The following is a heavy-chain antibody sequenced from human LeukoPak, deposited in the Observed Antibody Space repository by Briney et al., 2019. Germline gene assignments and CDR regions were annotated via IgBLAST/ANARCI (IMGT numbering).Heavy chain of an antibody. CDR3: ARALGDI. Sequence: RGSLRLSCAASGFTFSTYWMHWVRQAPGKGLVWVSRMNGDGSSTSYGDSVKSRFTISRDNAKNTLYLQMNGLRVEDTAVYYCARALGDIRGQGTLVTVSS. CDR2: MNGDGSST. V-gene: IGHV3-74*01. CDR1: GFTFSTYW. J-gene: IGHJ4*02.